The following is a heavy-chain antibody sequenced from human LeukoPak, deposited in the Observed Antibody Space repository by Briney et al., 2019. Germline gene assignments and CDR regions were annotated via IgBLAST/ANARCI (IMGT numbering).Heavy chain of an antibody. CDR2: INPSGGST. V-gene: IGHV1-46*01. D-gene: IGHD3-10*01. CDR1: GYTFTSYY. J-gene: IGHJ4*02. Sequence: ASAKVSCKASGYTFTSYYMHWVRQAPGQGLEWMGIINPSGGSTSYAQKFQGRVTMTRDTSTSTVYMELSSLRSEDTAVYYCAMGETFGPFDYWGQGTLVTVSS. CDR3: AMGETFGPFDY.